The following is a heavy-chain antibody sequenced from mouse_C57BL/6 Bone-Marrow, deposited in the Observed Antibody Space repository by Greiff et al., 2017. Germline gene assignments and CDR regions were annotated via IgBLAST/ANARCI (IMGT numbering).Heavy chain of an antibody. D-gene: IGHD2-4*01. CDR1: GYTFTSYW. V-gene: IGHV1-64*01. Sequence: VKLMESGAELVKPGASVKLSCKASGYTFTSYWMHWVKQRPGQGLEWIGMIHPNSGSTNYNEKFKSKATLTVDKSSSTAYMQLSSLTSEDSAVYYCARCDYDDWGLGASLTVSS. CDR3: ARCDYDD. J-gene: IGHJ4*01. CDR2: IHPNSGST.